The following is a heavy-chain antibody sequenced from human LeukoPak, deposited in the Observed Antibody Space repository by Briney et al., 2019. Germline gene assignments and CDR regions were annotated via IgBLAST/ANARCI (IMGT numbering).Heavy chain of an antibody. J-gene: IGHJ4*02. V-gene: IGHV3-11*01. CDR2: ISSSGSTI. CDR1: GFTFSDYY. CDR3: ARDSIRGVIRFDY. Sequence: GSLRLSCAASGFTFSDYYMSWIRQAPGKGLGWVSYISSSGSTIYYADSVKGRFTISRDNAKNSLYLQMNSLRAEDTAVYYCARDSIRGVIRFDYWGQGTLVTVSS. D-gene: IGHD3-10*01.